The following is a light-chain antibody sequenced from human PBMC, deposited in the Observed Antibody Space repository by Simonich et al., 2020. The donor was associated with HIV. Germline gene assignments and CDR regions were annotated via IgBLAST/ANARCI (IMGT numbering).Light chain of an antibody. Sequence: EIMMTQSPATLSVSPGERATLSCRASQSVSNNLAWYQQKPGQAPRLLIYGSSTRATAIPARFSGSGSGTEFILTITSMQSDDFATYYCQQFNSYSVTFGGGTKVEIK. CDR3: QQFNSYSVT. CDR2: GSS. V-gene: IGKV3-15*01. J-gene: IGKJ4*01. CDR1: QSVSNN.